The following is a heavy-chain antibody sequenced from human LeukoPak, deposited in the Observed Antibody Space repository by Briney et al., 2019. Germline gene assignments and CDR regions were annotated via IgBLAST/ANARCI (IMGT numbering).Heavy chain of an antibody. CDR2: IRYDGSNK. D-gene: IGHD6-6*01. J-gene: IGHJ4*02. CDR1: GFTFSSYG. CDR3: ATVIETSSENIAARFDY. V-gene: IGHV3-30*02. Sequence: PGRSLRLSCAASGFTFSSYGMHWVRQAPGKGLEWVAFIRYDGSNKYYADSVKGRFTISRDNSKNTLYLQMNSLRSEDTAVYYCATVIETSSENIAARFDYWGQGTLVTVSS.